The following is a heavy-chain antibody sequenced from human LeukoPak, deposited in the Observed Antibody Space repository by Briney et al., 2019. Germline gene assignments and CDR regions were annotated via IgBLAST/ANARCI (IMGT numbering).Heavy chain of an antibody. CDR1: GYTLSNHA. Sequence: ASVKVSCKGSGYTLSNHAFSWVRQAPGQGLEWMGGIIPIFGTANYAQKFQGRVTITADESTSTAYMELSSLRSEDTAVYYCGLYSSSLDAFDIWGQGTMVTVSS. CDR2: IIPIFGTA. J-gene: IGHJ3*02. D-gene: IGHD6-6*01. V-gene: IGHV1-69*13. CDR3: GLYSSSLDAFDI.